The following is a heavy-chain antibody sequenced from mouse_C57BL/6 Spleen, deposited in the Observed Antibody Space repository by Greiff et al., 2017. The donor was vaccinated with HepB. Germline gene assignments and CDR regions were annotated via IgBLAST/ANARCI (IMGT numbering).Heavy chain of an antibody. Sequence: EVQLQESGGGLVKPGGSLKLSCAASGFTFSDYGMHWVRQAPEKGLEWVAYISSGSSTIYYADTVKGRFTISRDNAKNTLFLQMTSLRSEDTAMYYCARGANWTHYYAMDYWGQGTSVTVSS. V-gene: IGHV5-17*01. D-gene: IGHD4-1*01. CDR3: ARGANWTHYYAMDY. J-gene: IGHJ4*01. CDR1: GFTFSDYG. CDR2: ISSGSSTI.